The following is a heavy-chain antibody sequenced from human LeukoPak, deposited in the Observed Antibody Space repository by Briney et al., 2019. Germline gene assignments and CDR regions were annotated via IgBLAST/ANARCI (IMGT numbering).Heavy chain of an antibody. V-gene: IGHV3-7*03. CDR1: GFTFSSYW. CDR2: IKQDGSEK. D-gene: IGHD4-17*01. Sequence: GGSLRLSCAASGFTFSSYWMSWVRQAPGKGLEWVANIKQDGSEKNYVDSVKGRFTISRDNSKNTLYLQMNSLRAEDTAVYYCARERHDYGDHNTLERAFDIWGQGTMVTVSS. CDR3: ARERHDYGDHNTLERAFDI. J-gene: IGHJ3*02.